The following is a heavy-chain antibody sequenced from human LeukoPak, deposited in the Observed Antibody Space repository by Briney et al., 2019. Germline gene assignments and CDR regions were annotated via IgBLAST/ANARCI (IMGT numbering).Heavy chain of an antibody. V-gene: IGHV3-30*02. CDR2: IRYDGSNK. Sequence: QTGGSLRLSCAASGFTFSSYWMTWVRQAPGKGLEWVAFIRYDGSNKCYADSVKGRFTISRDNSKNTLYLQMNSLRAVDTAVYYCAKEFRYFDWLPLPLDYWGQGTLVTVSS. CDR1: GFTFSSYW. D-gene: IGHD3-9*01. CDR3: AKEFRYFDWLPLPLDY. J-gene: IGHJ4*02.